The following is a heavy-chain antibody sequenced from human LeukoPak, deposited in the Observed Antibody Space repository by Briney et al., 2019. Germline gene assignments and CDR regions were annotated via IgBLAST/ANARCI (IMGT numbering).Heavy chain of an antibody. CDR2: INPNSGGT. D-gene: IGHD1-14*01. V-gene: IGHV1-2*02. Sequence: ASVKVSCKASGYTFTGYYMHWVRQAPGQGLEWMGWINPNSGGTNYAQKFQGRVTMTRDTSISTAYMELSRLRSDDTAVYYCASWAGRSEPYYFDYWGQGTLVTVSS. J-gene: IGHJ4*02. CDR3: ASWAGRSEPYYFDY. CDR1: GYTFTGYY.